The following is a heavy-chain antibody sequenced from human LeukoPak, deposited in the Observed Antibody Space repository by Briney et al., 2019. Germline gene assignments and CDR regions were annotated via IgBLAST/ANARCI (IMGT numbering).Heavy chain of an antibody. CDR1: GGTFSSYA. V-gene: IGHV1-69*01. Sequence: SVKVSCKASGGTFSSYAISWVRQAPGQGLEWMGGIIPIFGTANYAQKFQGRVTITADESTSTAYMELSSLRSEDTAVYYCAIFHNWNHPRSYYYYGMDVWGKGTTVTVSS. CDR2: IIPIFGTA. J-gene: IGHJ6*04. D-gene: IGHD1-1*01. CDR3: AIFHNWNHPRSYYYYGMDV.